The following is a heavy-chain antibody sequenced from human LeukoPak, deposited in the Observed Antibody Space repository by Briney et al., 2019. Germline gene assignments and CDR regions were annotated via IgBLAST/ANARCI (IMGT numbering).Heavy chain of an antibody. J-gene: IGHJ4*02. Sequence: SETLSLTCAVSGDSMTSNNWWSWVRQPPGKGPEWIGDIYHTGRTNYNPSLKSRVTISVDKSKKQFSLKLDSATAADTAVYYCARGTEADGTFMFDFWGQGTLVTVSS. D-gene: IGHD5-24*01. CDR2: IYHTGRT. CDR1: GDSMTSNNW. V-gene: IGHV4-4*02. CDR3: ARGTEADGTFMFDF.